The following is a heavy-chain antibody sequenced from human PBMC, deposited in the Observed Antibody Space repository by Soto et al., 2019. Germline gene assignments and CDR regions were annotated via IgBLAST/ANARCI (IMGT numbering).Heavy chain of an antibody. Sequence: LGVSLKISCTGSGYSFYNYWINRVLQMPGQGLEWMGIIYPGDSDTKYSPSFQGQLTISADKSISTAYLQWSSLKASDTAIYYCAKHETASLDHYDGMDVWGQGTTVTVSS. CDR3: AKHETASLDHYDGMDV. D-gene: IGHD5-18*01. V-gene: IGHV5-51*01. CDR1: GYSFYNYW. J-gene: IGHJ6*02. CDR2: IYPGDSDT.